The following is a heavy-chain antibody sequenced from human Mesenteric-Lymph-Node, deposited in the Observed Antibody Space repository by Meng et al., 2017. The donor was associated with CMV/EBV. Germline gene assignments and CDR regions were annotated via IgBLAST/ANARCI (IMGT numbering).Heavy chain of an antibody. Sequence: ASVKVSCKASGYTFINYGLSWARQAPGQGLEWMGWITAYSGNTNYAQKFQGRVTMTTDTSTSTVYMELRSLRPDDTAVYYCARYYDSSGSYYEDFDYWGQGTLVTVSS. CDR3: ARYYDSSGSYYEDFDY. D-gene: IGHD3-22*01. CDR2: ITAYSGNT. J-gene: IGHJ4*02. V-gene: IGHV1-18*01. CDR1: GYTFINYG.